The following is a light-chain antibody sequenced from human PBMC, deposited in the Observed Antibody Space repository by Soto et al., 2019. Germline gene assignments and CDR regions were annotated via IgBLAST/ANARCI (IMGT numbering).Light chain of an antibody. CDR1: SSDVGGYNY. V-gene: IGLV2-14*01. Sequence: QSALTQPASVSGSPGQSITISCTGTSSDVGGYNYVSWYQQHPGKAPKLIIYEVSNRPSGVSNRFSGSKSGNPASLTISGLQAEHEADYYCSSYTTSSTWVFGGGTKLHVL. CDR2: EVS. J-gene: IGLJ3*02. CDR3: SSYTTSSTWV.